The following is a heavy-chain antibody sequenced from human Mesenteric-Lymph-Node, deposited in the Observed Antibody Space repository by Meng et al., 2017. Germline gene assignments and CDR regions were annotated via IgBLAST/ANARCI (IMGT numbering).Heavy chain of an antibody. Sequence: QVQLVQSGAEVKKPGASAKVSCNASGYTLTDYYMQWVRQAPGQGLEWMGRLNPNRGDTNYAQKFQGRVTMTRDTSISTAYMELSRLTSDDTAVYYCARGIVDGYEGDSWFDPWGQGTLVTVSS. CDR1: GYTLTDYY. CDR2: LNPNRGDT. V-gene: IGHV1-2*06. D-gene: IGHD5-18*01. J-gene: IGHJ5*02. CDR3: ARGIVDGYEGDSWFDP.